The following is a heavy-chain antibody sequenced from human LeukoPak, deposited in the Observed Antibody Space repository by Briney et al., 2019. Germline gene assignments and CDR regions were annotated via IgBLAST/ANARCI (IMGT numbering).Heavy chain of an antibody. Sequence: SVKVSCKASGGAFSSYAISWERQAPGQGLEWMGGIIPIFGTAKYAQKFQGGVTITTDESTSTAYMELSSLRSEDTAVYYCAREPVAAAAPYGWFDPWGQGTLVTVSS. J-gene: IGHJ5*02. CDR2: IIPIFGTA. D-gene: IGHD6-13*01. CDR3: AREPVAAAAPYGWFDP. CDR1: GGAFSSYA. V-gene: IGHV1-69*05.